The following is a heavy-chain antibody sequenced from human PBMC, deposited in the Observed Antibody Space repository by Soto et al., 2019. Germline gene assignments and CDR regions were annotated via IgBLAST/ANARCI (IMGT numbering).Heavy chain of an antibody. Sequence: HPGGSLRLSCAASGFTFSSYAMSWVRQAPGKGLEWVSAISGSGGSTYYADSVKGRFTISRDNSKNTLYLQMNSLRAEDTAVYYCETDTGDYPDWFDTWGQGTLVTVSS. CDR3: ETDTGDYPDWFDT. CDR2: ISGSGGST. CDR1: GFTFSSYA. D-gene: IGHD4-17*01. V-gene: IGHV3-23*01. J-gene: IGHJ5*02.